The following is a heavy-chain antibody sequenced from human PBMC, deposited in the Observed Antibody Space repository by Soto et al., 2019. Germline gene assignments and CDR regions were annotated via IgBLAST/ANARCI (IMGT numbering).Heavy chain of an antibody. CDR3: ARGMRVVVPAGAIYYFDY. D-gene: IGHD2-2*01. Sequence: ASVKVSCKASGYTFTSYDINWVRQATGQGLEWMGWMNPNSGNTGYAQKFQGRVTMTRNTSISTAYMELSSLRSEDTAVYYCARGMRVVVPAGAIYYFDYWGQGTLVTVSS. V-gene: IGHV1-8*01. J-gene: IGHJ4*02. CDR2: MNPNSGNT. CDR1: GYTFTSYD.